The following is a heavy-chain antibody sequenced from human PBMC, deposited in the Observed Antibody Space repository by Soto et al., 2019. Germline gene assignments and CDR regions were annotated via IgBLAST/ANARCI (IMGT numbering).Heavy chain of an antibody. CDR3: ARSSTVTTFDY. J-gene: IGHJ4*02. CDR2: IYYSGST. V-gene: IGHV4-59*01. CDR1: GGSISSYY. D-gene: IGHD4-17*01. Sequence: QVQLQESGPGLVKPSETLSLTCTVSGGSISSYYWSWIRQPPGKGLEWIGYIYYSGSTNYNPSLKSRVTISVDTSKNQFSLKLSSVTAADTAVYYCARSSTVTTFDYWGQGTLVTVPS.